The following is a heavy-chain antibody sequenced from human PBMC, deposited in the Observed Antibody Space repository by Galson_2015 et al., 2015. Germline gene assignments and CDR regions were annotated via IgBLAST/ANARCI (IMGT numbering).Heavy chain of an antibody. CDR2: IYHSGST. J-gene: IGHJ4*02. D-gene: IGHD2-2*01. V-gene: IGHV4-4*02. Sequence: SLTCAVSGGSISSSNWWSWVRQPPGKGLEWIGEIYHSGSTNYNPSLKSRVTISVDKSKNQFSLKLSSVTAADTAVYYCARDWYGSSTSCRRLDYWGQGTLVTVSS. CDR1: GGSISSSNW. CDR3: ARDWYGSSTSCRRLDY.